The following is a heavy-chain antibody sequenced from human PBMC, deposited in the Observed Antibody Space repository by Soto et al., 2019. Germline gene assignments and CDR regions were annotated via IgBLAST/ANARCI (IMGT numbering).Heavy chain of an antibody. J-gene: IGHJ6*02. Sequence: GSLRLSCAASGFIFSNYGMHWVRQAPGKGLEWVTIISYDGSVKYYADSVKGRFTISRDNSKNTLYLQMNSLRAEDTAVYYCARDRYYDILTGYPTLYYYGMDVWGQGTTVTVSS. CDR2: ISYDGSVK. CDR1: GFIFSNYG. V-gene: IGHV3-30*03. D-gene: IGHD3-9*01. CDR3: ARDRYYDILTGYPTLYYYGMDV.